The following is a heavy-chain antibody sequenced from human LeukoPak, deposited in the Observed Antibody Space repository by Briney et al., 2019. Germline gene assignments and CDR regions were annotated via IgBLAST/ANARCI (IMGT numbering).Heavy chain of an antibody. Sequence: ASVNLSCKPSSYTFTSYGISWVRHAPRQGREWMGWIRAYNGNTNYAQKLQGRVTMTTDTSTSTAYMELRSLRSCDTAVYYCARVTASGELALDYWGQGTLVTVSS. J-gene: IGHJ4*02. CDR3: ARVTASGELALDY. V-gene: IGHV1-18*01. CDR1: SYTFTSYG. CDR2: IRAYNGNT. D-gene: IGHD3-10*01.